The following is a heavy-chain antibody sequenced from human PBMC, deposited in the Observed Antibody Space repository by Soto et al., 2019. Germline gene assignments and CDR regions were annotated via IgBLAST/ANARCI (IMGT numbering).Heavy chain of an antibody. CDR2: INYSGTA. V-gene: IGHV4-39*01. CDR3: VRRVNIPSWYFDL. D-gene: IGHD2-21*01. CDR1: GASISKTSSY. Sequence: QVELQQSGPGVVRPSETLSLTCSVSGASISKTSSYWGWIRQPPGKGLEWIGSINYSGTAYYSPCLRSRATLSVDTSANQFSLRLMSVTAADTAFYFCVRRVNIPSWYFDLWGREKPVIVSS. J-gene: IGHJ2*01.